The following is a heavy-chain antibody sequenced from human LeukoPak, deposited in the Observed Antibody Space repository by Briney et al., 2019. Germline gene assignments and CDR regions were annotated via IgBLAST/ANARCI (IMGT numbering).Heavy chain of an antibody. CDR1: GYTFTSYG. Sequence: ASVKVSFKASGYTFTSYGISWVRQAPGQGLEWMGWISAYNGNTNYAQKLQGRVTMTTDTSTSTAYMELRSLRSDDTAVYYCARAGSTYCGGDCYPDYWGQGTLVTVSS. J-gene: IGHJ4*02. CDR2: ISAYNGNT. D-gene: IGHD2-21*02. V-gene: IGHV1-18*01. CDR3: ARAGSTYCGGDCYPDY.